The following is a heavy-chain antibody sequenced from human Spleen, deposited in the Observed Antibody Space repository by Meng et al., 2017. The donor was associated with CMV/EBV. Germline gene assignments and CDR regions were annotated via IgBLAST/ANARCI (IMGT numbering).Heavy chain of an antibody. Sequence: GGSLRLSCAASGFIFSDYGMQWVRQAPGKGLEWVSYISSSGSTIYYADSVKGRFTISRDNAENSLFLQMNSLRVEDTAVYFCARAGYCAGDCSYPPQNRFDPWGQGTLVTVSS. V-gene: IGHV3-48*04. CDR3: ARAGYCAGDCSYPPQNRFDP. J-gene: IGHJ5*02. CDR2: ISSSGSTI. D-gene: IGHD2-21*01. CDR1: GFIFSDYG.